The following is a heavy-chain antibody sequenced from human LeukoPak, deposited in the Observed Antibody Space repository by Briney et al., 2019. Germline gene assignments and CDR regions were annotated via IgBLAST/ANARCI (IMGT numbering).Heavy chain of an antibody. D-gene: IGHD2-2*02. CDR1: GGSFSGYY. CDR3: ARLPIGYCSSTSCYTQGSMDYYYYGMDV. CDR2: INHSGST. V-gene: IGHV4-34*01. Sequence: SETLSLTCAVYGGSFSGYYWSWIRQPPGKGLEWIGEINHSGSTNYNPSLKSRVTISVDTSKNQFSLKLSSVTAADTAVYYCARLPIGYCSSTSCYTQGSMDYYYYGMDVWGQGTTVTVSS. J-gene: IGHJ6*02.